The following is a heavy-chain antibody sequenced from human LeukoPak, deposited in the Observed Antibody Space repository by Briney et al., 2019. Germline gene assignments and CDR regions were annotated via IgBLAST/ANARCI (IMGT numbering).Heavy chain of an antibody. CDR3: AKADATIGGAFDI. J-gene: IGHJ3*02. Sequence: GGSLRLSCAASGFIFKNYAMSWVRQAPGKGLEWVSIISGTSDTTRYGDSVRGRFTTSRDNPRNTLYLQMNSLRVDDTAVYYCAKADATIGGAFDIWGQGTMATVSS. CDR1: GFIFKNYA. V-gene: IGHV3-23*01. D-gene: IGHD3-3*01. CDR2: ISGTSDTT.